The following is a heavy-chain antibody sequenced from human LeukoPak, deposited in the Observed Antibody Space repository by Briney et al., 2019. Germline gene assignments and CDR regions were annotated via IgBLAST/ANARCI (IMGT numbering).Heavy chain of an antibody. CDR2: INPNSGGT. CDR3: ARRTVRGVIKY. Sequence: ASVKVSCTSSGYTFTGYYMHWVRQAPGQGLEWMGWINPNSGGTNYAQKFQGRVTMTRDTSISTAYMELSRLRSDDTAVYYCARRTVRGVIKYWDQGSLVTVSS. CDR1: GYTFTGYY. V-gene: IGHV1-2*02. D-gene: IGHD3-10*01. J-gene: IGHJ4*02.